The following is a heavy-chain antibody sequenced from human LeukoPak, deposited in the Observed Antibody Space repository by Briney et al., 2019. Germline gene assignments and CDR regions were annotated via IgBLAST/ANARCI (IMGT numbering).Heavy chain of an antibody. J-gene: IGHJ4*02. Sequence: GGSLRLSCAASRFSFSTYAMTWVRQAPGKGLEWVSTITDSGASTYYADSVKGRFTISRDNSRTTVYLQVNSLRAEDTAVYYCAKGGTVVARLIASDWGQGTLVTVSS. V-gene: IGHV3-23*01. CDR1: RFSFSTYA. CDR3: AKGGTVVARLIASD. CDR2: ITDSGAST. D-gene: IGHD5-12*01.